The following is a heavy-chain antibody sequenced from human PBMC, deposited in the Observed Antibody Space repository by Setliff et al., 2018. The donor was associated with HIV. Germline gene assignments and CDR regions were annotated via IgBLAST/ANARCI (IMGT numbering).Heavy chain of an antibody. CDR1: GDSISRGHYC. Sequence: SETLSLTCTVSGDSISRGHYCWSWIRQSAGRGLEWIGRVYSNGDTNYNPYLRSRVIIEVDRSKNQFFLTLVSVTAADTALYYCARCPSNHMTAAGKKTIYYPYIDVWGKGTMVTVSS. V-gene: IGHV4-61*02. CDR3: ARCPSNHMTAAGKKTIYYPYIDV. D-gene: IGHD6-13*01. CDR2: VYSNGDT. J-gene: IGHJ6*03.